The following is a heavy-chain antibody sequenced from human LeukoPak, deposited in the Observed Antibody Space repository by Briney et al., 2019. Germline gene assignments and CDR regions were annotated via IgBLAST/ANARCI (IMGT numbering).Heavy chain of an antibody. J-gene: IGHJ4*02. CDR2: ISGSGGST. V-gene: IGHV3-23*01. CDR3: AKDREMATSNFDY. Sequence: RPGGSLRLSCAASGFTFSNYAMNWVRQAPGKGLEWVSTISGSGGSTYCADSVKGRFTVSRDNSKNTLYLQMNSLRAEDTAVYFCAKDREMATSNFDYWGQGTLVSVS. CDR1: GFTFSNYA. D-gene: IGHD5-24*01.